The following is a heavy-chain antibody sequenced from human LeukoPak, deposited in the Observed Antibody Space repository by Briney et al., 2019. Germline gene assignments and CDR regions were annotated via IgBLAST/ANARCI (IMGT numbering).Heavy chain of an antibody. Sequence: ASVKVSCKVSGYTLTELSMHWVRQAPGKGLEWMGGFDPEDGETIYAQKFQGRVTMTEDTSTDTAYMELSSPRSEDTAVYYCATTGDGRGTYNNYYYGMDVWGQGTTVTVTS. CDR1: GYTLTELS. CDR2: FDPEDGET. D-gene: IGHD1-26*01. V-gene: IGHV1-24*01. CDR3: ATTGDGRGTYNNYYYGMDV. J-gene: IGHJ6*02.